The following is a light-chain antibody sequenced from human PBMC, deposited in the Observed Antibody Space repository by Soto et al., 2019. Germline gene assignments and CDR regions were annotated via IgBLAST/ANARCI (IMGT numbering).Light chain of an antibody. V-gene: IGLV2-14*01. CDR1: SSDVGGYNY. CDR2: EVS. CDR3: SSYTSSSTPQVV. J-gene: IGLJ2*01. Sequence: QSALTQPASVSGSPGQSITISCTGTSSDVGGYNYVSWYQQHPGKAPKLMIYEVSNRPSGVSNRFSGSESGNTASLTISGLQAEDEADYSCSSYTSSSTPQVVFGGGTKLTV.